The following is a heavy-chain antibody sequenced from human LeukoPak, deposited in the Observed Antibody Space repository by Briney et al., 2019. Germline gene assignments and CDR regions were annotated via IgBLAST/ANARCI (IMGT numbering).Heavy chain of an antibody. V-gene: IGHV3-7*03. Sequence: GGSLRLSCAASGFTFSSYWMSWVRQAPGKGLEWVANIKQDGSEKYYVDSVKGQFTISRDNAKNSLYLQMNSLRAEDTAVYYSARADTAMVPFDYWGQGTLVTVSS. J-gene: IGHJ4*02. D-gene: IGHD5-18*01. CDR2: IKQDGSEK. CDR3: ARADTAMVPFDY. CDR1: GFTFSSYW.